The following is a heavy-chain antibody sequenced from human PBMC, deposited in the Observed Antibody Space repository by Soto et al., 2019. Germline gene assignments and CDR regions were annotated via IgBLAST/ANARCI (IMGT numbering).Heavy chain of an antibody. V-gene: IGHV4-61*01. CDR1: GGSVSSGSYY. CDR3: ARVGCSGGSCYSIDYYYYAMDV. J-gene: IGHJ6*02. CDR2: VYYTGST. D-gene: IGHD2-15*01. Sequence: QVQLQESGPGLVKPSETLSLTCTVSGGSVSSGSYYWSWIRQPPGKGLEWIGYVYYTGSTNYNPSLKSRVTISIDTSKNQFALKLSSVTAADTAVYYCARVGCSGGSCYSIDYYYYAMDVWDQGTTVTVSS.